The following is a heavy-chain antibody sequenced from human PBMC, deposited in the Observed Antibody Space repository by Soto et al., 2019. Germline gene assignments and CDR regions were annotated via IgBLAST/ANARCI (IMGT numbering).Heavy chain of an antibody. Sequence: GGSLRLSCAASGFTFSSYGMHWVRQAPGKGLEWVAVIWYDGSNKYYVDSVKGRFTISRDNSKNTLYLQMNSLRAEDTAVYYCAGGQTGPNYYYYMDVWGKGTTVTVSS. CDR1: GFTFSSYG. D-gene: IGHD1-1*01. V-gene: IGHV3-33*01. J-gene: IGHJ6*03. CDR2: IWYDGSNK. CDR3: AGGQTGPNYYYYMDV.